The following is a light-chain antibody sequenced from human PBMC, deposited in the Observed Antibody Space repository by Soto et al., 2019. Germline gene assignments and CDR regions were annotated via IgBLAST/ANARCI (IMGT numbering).Light chain of an antibody. CDR3: QQYGSSLLT. V-gene: IGKV3-20*01. Sequence: EIVLTQSPGTLSLSPGERATLSCRASQSVTSNNLAWYQQIPGQAPRLLIYGASSRATGIPDRFGGSGSGTDFTLTISRLEPEDFAVYYCQQYGSSLLTFGGGTKVEIK. J-gene: IGKJ4*01. CDR2: GAS. CDR1: QSVTSNN.